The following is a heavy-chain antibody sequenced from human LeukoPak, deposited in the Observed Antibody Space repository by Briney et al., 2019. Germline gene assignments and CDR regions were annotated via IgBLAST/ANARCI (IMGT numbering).Heavy chain of an antibody. CDR1: GFTFSSHW. J-gene: IGHJ4*02. D-gene: IGHD1-26*01. CDR2: INTDGSTI. V-gene: IGHV3-74*01. Sequence: GGSLRLSCAASGFTFSSHWMHWVRQGPGKELVWVSRINTDGSTINYAASVKGRFTISRDNAKNTLYLQMNSLRAEDTAVYYCVRDGVGTTPFDHWGQGTLVTVSS. CDR3: VRDGVGTTPFDH.